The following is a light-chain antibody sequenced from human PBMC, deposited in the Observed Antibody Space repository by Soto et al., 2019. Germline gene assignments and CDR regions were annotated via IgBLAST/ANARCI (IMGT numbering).Light chain of an antibody. CDR2: AAS. V-gene: IGKV1-39*01. CDR1: QGISNY. CDR3: QQSYSNPLT. Sequence: DIQMTQSPSSLSASVGDRVTITCRASQGISNYLAWYQQKKGKAPKLLIYAASNLQSGVSSRFSGRGSGTDFTLPISSLQTEDFETYYCQQSYSNPLTFGGGTKVDIK. J-gene: IGKJ4*01.